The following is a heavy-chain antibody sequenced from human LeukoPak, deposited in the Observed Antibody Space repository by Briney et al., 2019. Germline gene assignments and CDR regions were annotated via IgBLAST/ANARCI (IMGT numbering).Heavy chain of an antibody. CDR3: ARGAWRSFDY. J-gene: IGHJ4*02. CDR2: TYYRSKWFN. V-gene: IGHV6-1*01. Sequence: SQTLSLTCALSGDSFSSNGVAWHWLRQSPSRGLEWLGRTYYRSKWFNDYAVSVNSRITISPDISKNQFSLQLNSVTPEDTAVYFCARGAWRSFDYWGQGTLVTVTS. CDR1: GDSFSSNGVA.